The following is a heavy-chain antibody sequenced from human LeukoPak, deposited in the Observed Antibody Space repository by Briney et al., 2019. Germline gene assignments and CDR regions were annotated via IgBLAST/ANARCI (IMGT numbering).Heavy chain of an antibody. CDR2: INHSGST. CDR3: ARVLRDAYDFWSGYLDY. CDR1: GGSFSGYY. J-gene: IGHJ4*02. V-gene: IGHV4-34*01. D-gene: IGHD3-3*01. Sequence: SETLSLTCAVYGGSFSGYYWSWIRQPPGKGLEWIGEINHSGSTNYNPSLKSRVTISIDTSKNQLSLKLSSVTAADTAVYYCARVLRDAYDFWSGYLDYWGQGILVTVSS.